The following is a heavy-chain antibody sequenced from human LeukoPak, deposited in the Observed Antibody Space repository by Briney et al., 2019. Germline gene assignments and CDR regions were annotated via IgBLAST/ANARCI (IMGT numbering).Heavy chain of an antibody. CDR1: GYTFTSYA. D-gene: IGHD6-19*01. CDR3: ARSLSGWRHEYFQH. Sequence: ASVKVSCKASGYTFTSYAMHWVRQAPGQRLEWMGWINAGNGNTKYSQKFQGRVTITRDTSASTAYMELSSLRSEDTAVYCCARSLSGWRHEYFQHWGQGTLVTVSS. CDR2: INAGNGNT. J-gene: IGHJ1*01. V-gene: IGHV1-3*01.